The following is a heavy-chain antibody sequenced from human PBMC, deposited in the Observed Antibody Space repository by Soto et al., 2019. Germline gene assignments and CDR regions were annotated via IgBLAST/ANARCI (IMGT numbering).Heavy chain of an antibody. Sequence: QVQLQQWGAGLLKPSETLSLTCAVYGGSFSGYYWSWIRQPPGKGLEWIGEINHSGSTNYNPSLKSRVTISVDTSKNQLSLKLSSVTAADTAVYYCARGPAAAGVISNFDYWGQGTLVTVSS. CDR2: INHSGST. V-gene: IGHV4-34*01. D-gene: IGHD6-13*01. CDR3: ARGPAAAGVISNFDY. CDR1: GGSFSGYY. J-gene: IGHJ4*02.